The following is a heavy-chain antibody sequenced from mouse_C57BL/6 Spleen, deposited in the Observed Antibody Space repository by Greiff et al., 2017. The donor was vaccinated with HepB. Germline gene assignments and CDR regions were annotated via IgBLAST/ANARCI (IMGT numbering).Heavy chain of an antibody. J-gene: IGHJ1*03. Sequence: QVQLQQPGTELVKPGASVKLSCKASGYTFTSYWMHWVKQRPGQGLEWIGDIYPGSGSTNYNEKFKSKATLTVDTSSSTAYMQLSSLTSEDSAVYYCAYRYFDVWGTGTTVTVSS. CDR2: IYPGSGST. CDR1: GYTFTSYW. CDR3: AYRYFDV. V-gene: IGHV1-55*01.